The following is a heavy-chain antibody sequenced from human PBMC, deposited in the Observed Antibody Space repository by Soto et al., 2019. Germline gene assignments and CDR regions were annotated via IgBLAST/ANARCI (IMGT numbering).Heavy chain of an antibody. J-gene: IGHJ3*02. Sequence: GAAGKVSWKAWGYTFTGSYMHWGRQAPGQGLEWMGIINPSGGSTSYAQKFQGRVTMTRDTSTSTVYMELSSLRSEDTAVYYCARVTGDSGYDAFDIWGQGTMVTVSS. CDR2: INPSGGST. CDR1: GYTFTGSY. V-gene: IGHV1-46*01. CDR3: ARVTGDSGYDAFDI. D-gene: IGHD1-26*01.